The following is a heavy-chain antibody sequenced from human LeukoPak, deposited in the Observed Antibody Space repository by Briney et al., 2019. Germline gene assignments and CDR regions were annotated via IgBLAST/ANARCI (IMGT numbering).Heavy chain of an antibody. CDR3: ARVEGRGRSYYYYYMDV. CDR2: IQYDGSKK. Sequence: PGGSLRLSCAASGFTFSSYGMSWVRQAPGKGLEWVTFIQYDGSKKYYADSVKGRFTISRDNSKNTLYLQMNSLRAEDTAVYYCARVEGRGRSYYYYYMDVWGKGTTVTISS. CDR1: GFTFSSYG. V-gene: IGHV3-30*02. J-gene: IGHJ6*03. D-gene: IGHD3-3*01.